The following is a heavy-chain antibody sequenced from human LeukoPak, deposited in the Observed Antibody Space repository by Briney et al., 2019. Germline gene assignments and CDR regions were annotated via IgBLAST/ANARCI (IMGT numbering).Heavy chain of an antibody. V-gene: IGHV4-59*01. CDR3: ARDGLGITGTGLDY. CDR2: IYYSGST. Sequence: SETLSLTCTVSGGSITNYFWSWIRQPPGKGLEWIGYIYYSGSTTYNPSLKNRVTISVDTSKSHFSLRLSSATAADTAVYYCARDGLGITGTGLDYWGQGGLVTVSS. CDR1: GGSITNYF. D-gene: IGHD1-7*01. J-gene: IGHJ4*02.